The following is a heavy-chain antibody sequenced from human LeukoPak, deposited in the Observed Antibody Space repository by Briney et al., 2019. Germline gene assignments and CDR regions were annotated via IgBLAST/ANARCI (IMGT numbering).Heavy chain of an antibody. J-gene: IGHJ6*02. D-gene: IGHD6-19*01. Sequence: GSLKISCKGSGYSFTSYWIGWVRQMPGKGLEWMGIIYPGDSDTRYSPSFQGQVTISANKSISTAYLQWSSLKASDTAMYYCARQGGQRSSGWYPSYYYGMDVWGQGTTVTVSS. CDR1: GYSFTSYW. V-gene: IGHV5-51*01. CDR2: IYPGDSDT. CDR3: ARQGGQRSSGWYPSYYYGMDV.